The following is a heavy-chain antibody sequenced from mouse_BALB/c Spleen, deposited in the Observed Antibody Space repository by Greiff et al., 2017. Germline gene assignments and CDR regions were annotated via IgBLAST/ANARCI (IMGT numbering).Heavy chain of an antibody. CDR3: ARDDGYYRAYAMDY. CDR1: GFSLTSYG. V-gene: IGHV2-2*02. J-gene: IGHJ4*01. Sequence: VQRVESGPGLVQPSQSLSITCTVSGFSLTSYGVHWVRQSPGKGLEWLGVIWSGGSTDYNAAFISRLSISKDNSKSQVFFKMNSLQANDTAIYYCARDDGYYRAYAMDYWGQGTSVTVSS. CDR2: IWSGGST. D-gene: IGHD2-3*01.